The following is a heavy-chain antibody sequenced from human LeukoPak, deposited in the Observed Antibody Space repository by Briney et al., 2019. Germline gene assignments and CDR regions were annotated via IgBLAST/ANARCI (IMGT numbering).Heavy chain of an antibody. CDR2: INWNGGST. CDR1: GFTFDDYG. CDR3: AREYCSGGSCYSHYYYYGMDV. Sequence: GGSLRLSCAASGFTFDDYGMSWVRQAPGKRLEWVSRINWNGGSTGYADSVKGRFTISRDNAKNSLYLQMNSLRAEDTALYYCAREYCSGGSCYSHYYYYGMDVWGQGTTVTVSS. J-gene: IGHJ6*02. V-gene: IGHV3-20*04. D-gene: IGHD2-15*01.